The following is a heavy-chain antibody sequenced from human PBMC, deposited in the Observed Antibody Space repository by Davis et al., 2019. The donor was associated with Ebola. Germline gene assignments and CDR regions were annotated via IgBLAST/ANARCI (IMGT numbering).Heavy chain of an antibody. CDR3: ATDRYYGSGSQFFFDY. J-gene: IGHJ4*02. CDR2: IIPVFGTP. Sequence: SVKVSCKASGGTFSNYGISWVQQAPGQGLDWMGGIIPVFGTPKYAQKFQGRVTVTEDTSTGTAYMELSSLRSDDTAVYYCATDRYYGSGSQFFFDYWGQGTLVTVSS. CDR1: GGTFSNYG. V-gene: IGHV1-69*06. D-gene: IGHD3-10*01.